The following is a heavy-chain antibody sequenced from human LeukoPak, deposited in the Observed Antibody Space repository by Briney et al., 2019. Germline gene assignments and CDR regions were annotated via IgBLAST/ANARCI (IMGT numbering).Heavy chain of an antibody. V-gene: IGHV2-5*02. Sequence: SGPTLVKPTQTLTLTCTFSGFSLSTSGVGVGWIRQPPGKALEWLALIYCDDDKRYSASLKSKLTITKDTYKNQVVLTMTNMDPVDTATYYCAHHITMVRGVITNYYYYYMDVWGKGTTVTVSS. J-gene: IGHJ6*03. D-gene: IGHD3-10*01. CDR2: IYCDDDK. CDR3: AHHITMVRGVITNYYYYYMDV. CDR1: GFSLSTSGVG.